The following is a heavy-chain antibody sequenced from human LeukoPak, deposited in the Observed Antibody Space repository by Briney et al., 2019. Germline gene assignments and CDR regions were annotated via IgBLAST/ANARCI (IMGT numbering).Heavy chain of an antibody. J-gene: IGHJ3*02. CDR2: ISSSSSYI. CDR1: GFTFSSYS. Sequence: GGSLRLSCAASGFTFSSYSMNWVRQAPGKGLEWVSSISSSSSYIYYADSVKGRFTISRDNAKNSLYLQMNSLRAEDTAVYYCARDWDIVATPGTFDIWGQGTMVTVSS. D-gene: IGHD5-12*01. CDR3: ARDWDIVATPGTFDI. V-gene: IGHV3-21*01.